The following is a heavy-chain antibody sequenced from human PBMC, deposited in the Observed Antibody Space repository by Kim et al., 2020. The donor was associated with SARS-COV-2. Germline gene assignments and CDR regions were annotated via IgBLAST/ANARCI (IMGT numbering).Heavy chain of an antibody. CDR2: IWYDGSNK. Sequence: GGSLRLSCAASGFTFSSYGMHWVRQAPGKGLEWVAVIWYDGSNKYYADSVKGRFTISRDNSKNTLYLQMNSLRAEDTAVYYCARDYYGSGSYLGYWGQGTLVTVSS. J-gene: IGHJ4*02. D-gene: IGHD3-10*01. CDR1: GFTFSSYG. CDR3: ARDYYGSGSYLGY. V-gene: IGHV3-33*01.